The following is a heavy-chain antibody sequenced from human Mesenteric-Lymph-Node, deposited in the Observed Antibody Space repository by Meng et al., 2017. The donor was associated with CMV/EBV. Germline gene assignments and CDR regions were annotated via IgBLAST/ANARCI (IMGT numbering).Heavy chain of an antibody. CDR1: ISSGGYY. J-gene: IGHJ4*02. CDR3: ARAHYSYCSGGSCYYFDY. V-gene: IGHV4-31*02. CDR2: IYYSGST. Sequence: ISSGGYYWSWIRQHPGKGLEWIGYIYYSGSTYYNPSLKSRVTISVDTSKNQFSLKLSSVTAADTAVYYCARAHYSYCSGGSCYYFDYWGQGTLVTVSS. D-gene: IGHD2-15*01.